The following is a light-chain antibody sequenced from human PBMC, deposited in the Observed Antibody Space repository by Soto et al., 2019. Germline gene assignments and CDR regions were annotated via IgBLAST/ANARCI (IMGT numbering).Light chain of an antibody. CDR2: DTS. J-gene: IGKJ4*01. CDR1: QSVNNY. CDR3: QQRGNWPLT. Sequence: EIVLTQSPATLSLSPGERATLSCRASQSVNNYLAWYQQKLGQAPRLLIYDTSTRAAGIPARFSGSGSGTDFTLTISSLEPEDFAVYYCQQRGNWPLTFGGGTKVEIK. V-gene: IGKV3-11*01.